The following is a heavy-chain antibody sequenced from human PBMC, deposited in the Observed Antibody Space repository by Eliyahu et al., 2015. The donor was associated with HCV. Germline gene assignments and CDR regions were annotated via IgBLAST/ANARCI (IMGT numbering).Heavy chain of an antibody. CDR1: GFNLINHS. CDR2: ITSSSXII. Sequence: EVQLVESGGGLVQPGGSLRLSCAASGFNLINHSFNWVRQAPGKGLEWVSYITSSSXIIYYTDSVKGRFTISRDNAKNSLYLQMNSLRAEDTAVYYCARVSGGYCSGGSCYGGNFDYWGQGTLVTVSA. J-gene: IGHJ4*02. CDR3: ARVSGGYCSGGSCYGGNFDY. V-gene: IGHV3-48*04. D-gene: IGHD2-15*01.